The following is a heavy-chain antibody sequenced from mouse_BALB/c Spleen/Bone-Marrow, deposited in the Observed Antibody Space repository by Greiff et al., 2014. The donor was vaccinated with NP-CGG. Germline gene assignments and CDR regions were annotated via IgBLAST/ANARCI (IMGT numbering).Heavy chain of an antibody. CDR2: IYPGNGDT. Sequence: LQQSGAELVKPGASVKMSCKASGYTFTSYNMHWVKQTPGQGLEWIGAIYPGNGDTSYNQQFKGRATLTAEKSSSTAYMQLSSLTSEDSEVYYGARGRGNYGGYFDGWGAGTTVTVSS. D-gene: IGHD2-1*01. V-gene: IGHV1-12*01. J-gene: IGHJ1*01. CDR1: GYTFTSYN. CDR3: ARGRGNYGGYFDG.